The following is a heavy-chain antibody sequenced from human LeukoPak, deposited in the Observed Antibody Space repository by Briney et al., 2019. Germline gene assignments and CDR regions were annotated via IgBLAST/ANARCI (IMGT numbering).Heavy chain of an antibody. CDR1: GFTFSSYL. D-gene: IGHD3-22*01. Sequence: PGGSLRLSCAASGFTFSSYLMRWVRQAPGKGLVWVSRINSEGGSTGTADSVKGRFTISRDSAKNTLYLQMNSLRVEDTAVYYCARSGPPREYDSSGYSDFWGQGTLVTVSS. CDR2: INSEGGST. V-gene: IGHV3-74*01. CDR3: ARSGPPREYDSSGYSDF. J-gene: IGHJ4*02.